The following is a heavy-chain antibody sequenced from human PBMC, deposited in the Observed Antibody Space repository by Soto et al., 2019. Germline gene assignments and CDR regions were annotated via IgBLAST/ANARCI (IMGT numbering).Heavy chain of an antibody. CDR1: GFTFSNYA. Sequence: EQLLESGGGLVQPGGSLRLSCAASGFTFSNYAMHWVRQAPGKGLEWVAFIWSDGSRQDYADCVKGRFTISRDSSKNTVDLQMNSLRVEDTAVYYCARDGGTGWNMDYWGQGTLVTVPS. J-gene: IGHJ4*02. CDR2: IWSDGSRQ. D-gene: IGHD6-19*01. CDR3: ARDGGTGWNMDY. V-gene: IGHV3-33*08.